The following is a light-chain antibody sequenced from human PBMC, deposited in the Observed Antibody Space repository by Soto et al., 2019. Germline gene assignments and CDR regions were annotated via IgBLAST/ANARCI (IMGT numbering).Light chain of an antibody. CDR1: TGAVTSGHY. CDR2: DTS. J-gene: IGLJ1*01. Sequence: QAVVTQEPSLTVSPGGTVTLTCGSSTGAVTSGHYPNWFQQKPGQAPRTLIYDTSKKHSWTPARFSGSLLGGKAALTLSGAQPEDEAEYYCLLSYSGARPYVFGTGTKLTVL. CDR3: LLSYSGARPYV. V-gene: IGLV7-46*01.